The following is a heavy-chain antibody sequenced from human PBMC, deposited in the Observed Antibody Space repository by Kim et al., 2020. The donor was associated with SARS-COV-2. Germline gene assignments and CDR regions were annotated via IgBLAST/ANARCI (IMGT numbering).Heavy chain of an antibody. Sequence: YAQNLPGRVTMTADTSTSTAYMELRSLGSDDTAVYYCARLRSGWFVGYFDYWGQGTLVTVSS. V-gene: IGHV1-18*01. J-gene: IGHJ4*02. D-gene: IGHD6-19*01. CDR3: ARLRSGWFVGYFDY.